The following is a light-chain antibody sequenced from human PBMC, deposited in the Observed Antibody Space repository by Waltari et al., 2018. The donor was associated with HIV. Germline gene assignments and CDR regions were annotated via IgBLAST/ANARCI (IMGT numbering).Light chain of an antibody. Sequence: TEMTQSPVTLSVSPGDRVTLSCRASQSVSYNLAWYQQKRGLAPRLLIFGASTRATDIPVRFSGSGSGTEFNLTISSLQSEDFAVYYCQQYNSWPRAFGQGTKLEVK. V-gene: IGKV3-15*01. CDR3: QQYNSWPRA. CDR1: QSVSYN. CDR2: GAS. J-gene: IGKJ1*01.